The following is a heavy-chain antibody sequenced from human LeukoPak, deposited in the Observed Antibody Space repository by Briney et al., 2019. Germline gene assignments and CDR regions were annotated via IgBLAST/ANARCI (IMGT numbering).Heavy chain of an antibody. D-gene: IGHD1-26*01. CDR1: GGSISSSSYY. Sequence: SETLSLTCTVSGGSISSSSYYWGWIRQPPGKGLEWVGYIYYSGSTNYNPSLKSRVTISVDTSKNQFSLKLSSVTAADPAVYYCARVGATNFDYWGQGTLVTVSS. J-gene: IGHJ4*02. CDR2: IYYSGST. CDR3: ARVGATNFDY. V-gene: IGHV4-61*05.